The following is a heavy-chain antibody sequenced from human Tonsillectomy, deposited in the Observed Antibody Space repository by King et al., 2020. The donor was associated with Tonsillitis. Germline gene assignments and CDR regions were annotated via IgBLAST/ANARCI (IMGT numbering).Heavy chain of an antibody. Sequence: VQLVESGGGLVKPGGSLRLSCAASGFTFIGYSMNWVRQAPGKGLDWVSSISISSNDLYYSDSVKGRFTISKDNAKNSLSLQMNGLRAEDTAVYYCARDGGGVTAVDYWGQGTLGTVSS. J-gene: IGHJ4*02. D-gene: IGHD2-21*02. CDR2: ISISSNDL. CDR1: GFTFIGYS. CDR3: ARDGGGVTAVDY. V-gene: IGHV3-21*01.